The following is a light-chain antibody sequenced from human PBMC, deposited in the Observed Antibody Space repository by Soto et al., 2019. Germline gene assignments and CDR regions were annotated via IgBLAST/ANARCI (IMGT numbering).Light chain of an antibody. CDR3: QQYNSYPIT. V-gene: IGKV1-5*01. J-gene: IGKJ5*01. Sequence: DIQMTQSPSTLSASVGDRVTITCRASQSISSWLAWYQQKQGKAPKLLIYDASSLESGVPSKFSGSGSGTDFTLTISSLQPEDFATYYCQQYNSYPITFGQGTRLEI. CDR2: DAS. CDR1: QSISSW.